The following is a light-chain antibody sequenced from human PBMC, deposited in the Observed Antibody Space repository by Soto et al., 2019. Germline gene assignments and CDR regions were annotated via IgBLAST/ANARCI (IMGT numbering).Light chain of an antibody. CDR1: STDVGGYNY. V-gene: IGLV2-11*01. Sequence: QSVLAHPRSVSGSPGQSVTISCTGTSTDVGGYNYVSWYQQHPGKVPKLMLYDVSKRPSGVPDRFSGSNSGNTASLTVSGLQAEDEADYYCCSYAGRDTLYVFGSGTKVTVL. CDR3: CSYAGRDTLYV. J-gene: IGLJ1*01. CDR2: DVS.